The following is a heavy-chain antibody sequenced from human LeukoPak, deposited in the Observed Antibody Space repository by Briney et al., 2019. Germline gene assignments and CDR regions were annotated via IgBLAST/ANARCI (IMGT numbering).Heavy chain of an antibody. V-gene: IGHV1-2*02. CDR3: ARQDEAGYYFDY. J-gene: IGHJ4*02. CDR1: GDTFTDHY. Sequence: ASVKVSCKASGDTFTDHYVQWVRQAPGQGLEWMGWITPSGRGANSAQKFQGRLTLSRDTSISTVYMELTRLASDDTAIYYCARQDEAGYYFDYWGQGTPVTVSS. CDR2: ITPSGRGA.